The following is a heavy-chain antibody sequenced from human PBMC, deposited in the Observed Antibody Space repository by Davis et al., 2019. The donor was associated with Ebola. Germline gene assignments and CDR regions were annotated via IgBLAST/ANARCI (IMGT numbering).Heavy chain of an antibody. CDR2: ISAYNGNT. CDR3: ARDPNWFDP. Sequence: ASVKVSCKASGYTFTSYGISWVRQAPGQGLEWMGWISAYNGNTNYAQKFQGRVTITADKSTSTAYMELSSLRSEDTAVYYCARDPNWFDPWGQGTLVTVSS. J-gene: IGHJ5*02. V-gene: IGHV1-18*01. CDR1: GYTFTSYG.